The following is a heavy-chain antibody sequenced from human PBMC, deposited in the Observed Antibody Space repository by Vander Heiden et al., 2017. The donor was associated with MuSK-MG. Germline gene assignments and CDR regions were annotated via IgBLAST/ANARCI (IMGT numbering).Heavy chain of an antibody. V-gene: IGHV3-30*18. Sequence: QVQLVESGGGVVQPGRSLRLSCAASGFTFSSYGMHWVRQAPGKGLEWVAVISYDGSNQYYADSVKGRFTISRDNSKNTLYLQMNSLSPEDTAVYYCAKEEGTMVRGVLDWGQGTLVNVAS. D-gene: IGHD3-10*01. CDR1: GFTFSSYG. CDR3: AKEEGTMVRGVLD. CDR2: ISYDGSNQ. J-gene: IGHJ4*02.